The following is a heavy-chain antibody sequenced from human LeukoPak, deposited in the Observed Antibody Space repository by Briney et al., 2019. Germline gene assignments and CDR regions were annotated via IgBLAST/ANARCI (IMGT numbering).Heavy chain of an antibody. J-gene: IGHJ3*02. D-gene: IGHD5-12*01. CDR1: GFTFSTCW. Sequence: GGSLRLSCAASGFTFSTCWMHWVRHAPGKGLVWVSRINSDGSRTSYADSVKGRFTISRDNAKNTLYLQMNNLRAEDTAVYYCARDRGYAFDIWGQGTMVIVSS. CDR2: INSDGSRT. CDR3: ARDRGYAFDI. V-gene: IGHV3-74*01.